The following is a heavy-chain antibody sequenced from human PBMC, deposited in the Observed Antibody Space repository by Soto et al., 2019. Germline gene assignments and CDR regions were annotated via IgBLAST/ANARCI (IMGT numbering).Heavy chain of an antibody. Sequence: ASVKVSCKASGYTFTSYYMHWVRQAPGQGLEWMGIINPSGGSTSYAQKFQGRVTMTRDTSTSTVYMELSSLRSEDTAVYYCARAPKLVLRYFDWLTPYFDYWGQGTLVTVSS. J-gene: IGHJ4*02. CDR1: GYTFTSYY. CDR2: INPSGGST. D-gene: IGHD3-9*01. CDR3: ARAPKLVLRYFDWLTPYFDY. V-gene: IGHV1-46*03.